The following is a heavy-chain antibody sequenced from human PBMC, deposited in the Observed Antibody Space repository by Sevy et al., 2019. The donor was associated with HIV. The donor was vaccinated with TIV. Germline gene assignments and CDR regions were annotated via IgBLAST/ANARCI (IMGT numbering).Heavy chain of an antibody. CDR2: TRNRANGYTT. CDR1: GFILSDHY. J-gene: IGHJ4*02. V-gene: IGHV3-72*01. CDR3: TRDVSAALDY. Sequence: GGSLRLSCAASGFILSDHYMYWVRQAPGKGLEWVGRTRNRANGYTTEYAASVKGRFTISRDDSKNTLYLQMNSLKSEDTAVYYCTRDVSAALDYWGQGTLVTVSS. D-gene: IGHD6-13*01.